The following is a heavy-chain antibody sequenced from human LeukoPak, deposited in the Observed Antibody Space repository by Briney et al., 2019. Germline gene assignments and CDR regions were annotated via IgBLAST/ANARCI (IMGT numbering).Heavy chain of an antibody. CDR1: GYTFTGYY. Sequence: GASVKVSCKASGYTFTGYYMHWVRQAPGQGLEWMGWINPNSGGTNYAQKLQGRVTMTTDTSTSTAYMELRSLRSDDTAVYYCARDRGYDYVWGSYQYYFDYWGQGTLVTVSS. J-gene: IGHJ4*02. CDR3: ARDRGYDYVWGSYQYYFDY. D-gene: IGHD3-16*02. V-gene: IGHV1-2*02. CDR2: INPNSGGT.